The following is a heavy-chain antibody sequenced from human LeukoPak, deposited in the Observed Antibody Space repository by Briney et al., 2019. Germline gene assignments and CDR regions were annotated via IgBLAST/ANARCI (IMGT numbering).Heavy chain of an antibody. CDR3: ARGEAVAGSVFDY. CDR1: GFTFSSYS. Sequence: GGSLRLSCSASGFTFSSYSMNWVRQAPGKGLEWVSSISSSSSYIYYADSVKGRFTISRDNAKNSLYLQMNSLRAEDTAVYYCARGEAVAGSVFDYWGQGTLVTVSS. D-gene: IGHD6-19*01. CDR2: ISSSSSYI. J-gene: IGHJ4*02. V-gene: IGHV3-21*01.